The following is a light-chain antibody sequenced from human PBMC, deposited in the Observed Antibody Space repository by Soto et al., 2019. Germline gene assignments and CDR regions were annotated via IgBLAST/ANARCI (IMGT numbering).Light chain of an antibody. V-gene: IGKV1-5*03. CDR1: QNIRSW. CDR2: KAS. CDR3: QQYDNLPRTT. J-gene: IGKJ5*01. Sequence: DIQMTQSPSTLSASVGDRVTITCRASQNIRSWLAWYQQKPGKAPRLLIYKASSLESGVPSRFSGSGSGTDFTFIISSLQPEDIATYYCQQYDNLPRTTFGQGTRLEIK.